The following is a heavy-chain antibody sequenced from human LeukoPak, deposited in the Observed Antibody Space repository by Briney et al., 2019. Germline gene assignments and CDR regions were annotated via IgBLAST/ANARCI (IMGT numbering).Heavy chain of an antibody. V-gene: IGHV1-2*02. D-gene: IGHD3-22*01. Sequence: GASVKVSCKASGYTFTGYYMHWVRQAPGQGLEWMGWINPNSGGTNYAQKFQGRVTMTRDTSISTAYMELSRLRSDDTAVYYCARDRYYDSSGYFTGRNWYFDLWGRGTLVTVSS. J-gene: IGHJ2*01. CDR3: ARDRYYDSSGYFTGRNWYFDL. CDR1: GYTFTGYY. CDR2: INPNSGGT.